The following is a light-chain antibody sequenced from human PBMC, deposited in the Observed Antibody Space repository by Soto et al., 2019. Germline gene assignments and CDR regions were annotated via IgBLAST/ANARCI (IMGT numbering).Light chain of an antibody. CDR2: WAS. V-gene: IGKV4-1*01. J-gene: IGKJ5*01. CDR3: QEMDSTPIT. CDR1: QSVLYYDNNNNY. Sequence: DIVMTQSPDSLAVSLGERATINCRSSQSVLYYDNNNNYLAWYQQKPGQPPKLIIYWASTRGSGVPDRCSGRESGTDFTITMSSLQAEDAAGYFCQEMDSTPITCGPGTRLEIK.